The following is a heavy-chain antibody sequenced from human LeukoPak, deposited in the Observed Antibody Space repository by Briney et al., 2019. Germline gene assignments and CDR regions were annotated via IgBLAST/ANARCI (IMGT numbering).Heavy chain of an antibody. CDR1: GGSISSYY. J-gene: IGHJ4*02. CDR2: IYHSGST. D-gene: IGHD3-22*01. CDR3: ARAKFFDSRFDY. V-gene: IGHV4-59*01. Sequence: SETLSLTCTVSGGSISSYYWSWIRQPPGKGLEWIGYIYHSGSTNYNPSLKSRVTISVDTSKNQFSLKLSSVTAADTAVYYCARAKFFDSRFDYWGQGTLVTVSS.